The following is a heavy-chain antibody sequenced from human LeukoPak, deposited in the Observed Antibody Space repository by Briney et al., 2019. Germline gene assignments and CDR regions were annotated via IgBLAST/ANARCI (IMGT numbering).Heavy chain of an antibody. J-gene: IGHJ4*02. Sequence: GGSLRLSCAASGFTFSRHWMSWVRQAPGKGLEWVANIRQDGLEKYYVASVQGRFTISRDNAKNSLYLQMNSLRAEDTAVYYCAREQGSNFDYWGQGTLVTVSS. CDR1: GFTFSRHW. CDR2: IRQDGLEK. V-gene: IGHV3-7*01. CDR3: AREQGSNFDY.